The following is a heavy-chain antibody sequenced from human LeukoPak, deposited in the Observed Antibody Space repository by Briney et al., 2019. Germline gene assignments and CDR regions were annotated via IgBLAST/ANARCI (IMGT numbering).Heavy chain of an antibody. CDR1: GGSISSGSYY. D-gene: IGHD3-22*01. CDR2: IYTSGST. CDR3: AVDNDSTGYYFSMDV. Sequence: SETLSLTCTVSGGSISSGSYYWSWIRQPAGKGLEWIGRIYTSGSTNYNPSLKSRVTISVDTSKNQFSLKLSSVTAADTAVYYCAVDNDSTGYYFSMDVWGKGTTVTVSS. J-gene: IGHJ6*03. V-gene: IGHV4-61*02.